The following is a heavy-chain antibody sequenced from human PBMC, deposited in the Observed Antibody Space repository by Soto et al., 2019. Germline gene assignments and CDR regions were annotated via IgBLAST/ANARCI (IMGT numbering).Heavy chain of an antibody. V-gene: IGHV3-23*01. CDR2: ISGGAGTT. D-gene: IGHD1-1*01. J-gene: IGHJ5*02. CDR3: GFLGWNILPFGS. Sequence: EVQLLESGGGLVQPGGSLRLSCAASGFTFSKSGMRLVRQAPGKGPEWVSGISGGAGTTYYPESVKGRFTISRDNSKETLYLQMTSRRAEDSAVYYCGFLGWNILPFGSWGQGTLVTVSS. CDR1: GFTFSKSG.